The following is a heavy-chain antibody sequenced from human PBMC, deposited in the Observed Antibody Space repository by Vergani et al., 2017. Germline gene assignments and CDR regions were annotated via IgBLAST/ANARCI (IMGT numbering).Heavy chain of an antibody. J-gene: IGHJ4*02. Sequence: EVHFLESGGGQVEAGGSLRLSCVASGSPFSNSAMSWVGQPSGKGLEWVSASSGHGDRTYYADSVKGRFTISRDNSKNTVYLQMNSLKAEDRATYYCAREERSNTSPFVGDWGQGTLVTV. CDR2: SSGHGDRT. CDR3: AREERSNTSPFVGD. V-gene: IGHV3-23*01. D-gene: IGHD2/OR15-2a*01. CDR1: GSPFSNSA.